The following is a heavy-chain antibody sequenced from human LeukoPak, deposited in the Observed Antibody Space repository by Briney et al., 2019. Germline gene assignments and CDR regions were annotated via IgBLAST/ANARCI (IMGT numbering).Heavy chain of an antibody. CDR2: IYYSGST. CDR1: GGSISSHY. Sequence: SKTLSLTCTVSGGSISSHYWSWIRQPPGKGLEWIGYIYYSGSTNYNPSLKSRVTISVDTSKNQFSLKLSSVTAADTAVYYCAREVTGNWFDPWGQGTLVTVSS. CDR3: AREVTGNWFDP. D-gene: IGHD1-20*01. V-gene: IGHV4-59*11. J-gene: IGHJ5*02.